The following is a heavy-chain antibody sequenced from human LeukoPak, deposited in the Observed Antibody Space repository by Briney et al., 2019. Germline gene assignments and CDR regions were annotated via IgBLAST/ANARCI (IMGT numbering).Heavy chain of an antibody. Sequence: GGSLRLSCAASGFTFSSYGIHWVRQAPGKGLEWVAFIRYDGSNKYYADSVKGRFTISRDNSKNTLYLQMNSLRAEDTAVYYCATMADSSGYYYPFDYWGQGTLVTVSS. CDR3: ATMADSSGYYYPFDY. J-gene: IGHJ4*02. D-gene: IGHD3-22*01. CDR2: IRYDGSNK. V-gene: IGHV3-30*02. CDR1: GFTFSSYG.